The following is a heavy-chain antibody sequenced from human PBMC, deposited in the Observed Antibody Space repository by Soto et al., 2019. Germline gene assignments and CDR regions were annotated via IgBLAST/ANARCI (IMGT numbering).Heavy chain of an antibody. J-gene: IGHJ6*02. CDR2: INTYSGNT. CDR3: ARAAETRYYGMDV. V-gene: IGHV1-18*03. Sequence: QGQLVQSGAEVKKPGASVKVSCKASDYTFTSYGISWVRQAPGQGLEWMGWINTYSGNTDYARKFKGRVTMTTDTTTSTAYMEMKSLGLDDMTVYYCARAAETRYYGMDVWGQGTTVTVSS. CDR1: DYTFTSYG.